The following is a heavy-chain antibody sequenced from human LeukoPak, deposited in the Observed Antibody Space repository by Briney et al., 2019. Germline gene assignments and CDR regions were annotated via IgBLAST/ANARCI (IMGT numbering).Heavy chain of an antibody. CDR2: ISSSSSYI. CDR1: GFTSSSYN. V-gene: IGHV3-21*01. J-gene: IGHJ4*02. Sequence: PGGSLRLSCAASGFTSSSYNMNWVRQAPGKGLEWVSSISSSSSYIYYADSVKGRFTISRDNAKNSLYLQMNSLRAEDTAVYYCARVLHKRNYDSSDYYGYWGQGILVTVSS. D-gene: IGHD3-22*01. CDR3: ARVLHKRNYDSSDYYGY.